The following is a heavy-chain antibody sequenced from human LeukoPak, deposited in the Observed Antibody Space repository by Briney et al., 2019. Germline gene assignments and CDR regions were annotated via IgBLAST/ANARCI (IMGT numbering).Heavy chain of an antibody. CDR1: GFMFSGYA. J-gene: IGHJ4*02. V-gene: IGHV3-23*01. CDR3: ARHRSSWLIDY. CDR2: ISDSGGNT. D-gene: IGHD6-6*01. Sequence: GGSLRLSCAASGFMFSGYAMSWVRQAPWERLQWVSGISDSGGNTYYADSVRGRFTISRDNSKNTLYLQMNSLRAEDTAVYYCARHRSSWLIDYWGQGTLVTVSS.